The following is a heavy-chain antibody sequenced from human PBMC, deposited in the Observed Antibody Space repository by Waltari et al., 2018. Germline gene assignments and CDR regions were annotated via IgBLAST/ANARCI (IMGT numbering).Heavy chain of an antibody. CDR1: GYSISSGYY. J-gene: IGHJ2*01. CDR3: ARISSAPLGYFDL. V-gene: IGHV4-38-2*01. CDR2: IYHSGGH. Sequence: QVQLQESGPGLVKPSETLSLTCAVSGYSISSGYYWGWIRQPPGKGLEWIGRIYHSGGHYYNPPLKGVFTIAVDPSKNQSSLKLSSVTAADTAVYYCARISSAPLGYFDLWGRGTLVTVSA. D-gene: IGHD6-19*01.